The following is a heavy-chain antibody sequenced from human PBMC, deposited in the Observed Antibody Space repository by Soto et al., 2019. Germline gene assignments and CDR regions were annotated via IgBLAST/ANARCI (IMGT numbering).Heavy chain of an antibody. Sequence: QVQLQESGPGLVKPSETLSLTCTVSGGSVSSGSYYWSWIRQPPGKGLEWIGYIHYSGSTNNNPSPNSRVTFAVATSKNQFSLKLSSVTAADTAVYYFAIGIQAWYQGRYYYVIDVWGQWTTVTVAS. V-gene: IGHV4-61*01. CDR2: IHYSGST. CDR1: GGSVSSGSYY. D-gene: IGHD2-2*01. J-gene: IGHJ6*02. CDR3: AIGIQAWYQGRYYYVIDV.